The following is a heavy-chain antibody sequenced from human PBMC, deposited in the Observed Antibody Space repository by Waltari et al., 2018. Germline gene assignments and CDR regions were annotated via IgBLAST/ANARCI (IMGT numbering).Heavy chain of an antibody. Sequence: YAMHWGRQAPGKGLEVVAVKSYDGINKYYADSVKGRFTISRDNSKNTLYLQMNSLRAEDTAVYYCARQGGAMDYDYWGQGTLVTVSS. D-gene: IGHD2-2*01. J-gene: IGHJ4*02. CDR3: ARQGGAMDYDY. CDR1: YA. V-gene: IGHV3-30-3*01. CDR2: KSYDGINK.